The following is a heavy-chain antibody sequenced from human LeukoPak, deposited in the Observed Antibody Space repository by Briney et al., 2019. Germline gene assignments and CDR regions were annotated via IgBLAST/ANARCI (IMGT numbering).Heavy chain of an antibody. V-gene: IGHV3-21*01. CDR2: ISSRNTYI. CDR3: ARELSGDLDY. CDR1: GFTFSSYS. J-gene: IGHJ4*02. D-gene: IGHD3-3*01. Sequence: GGSLRLSCAASGFTFSSYSMNWVRQAPGKGLEWVSSISSRNTYIYYADSVKGRFAISRDNAKNSLYLQMSSLRAEDTAVYYCARELSGDLDYWGQGTLVTVSS.